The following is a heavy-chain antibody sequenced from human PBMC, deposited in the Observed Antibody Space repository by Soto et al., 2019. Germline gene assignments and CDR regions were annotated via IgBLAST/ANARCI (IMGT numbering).Heavy chain of an antibody. CDR3: ARATYDSSTYYLDY. J-gene: IGHJ4*02. CDR1: GASISGGDYY. CDR2: IYYNGNT. V-gene: IGHV4-30-4*01. D-gene: IGHD3-22*01. Sequence: QVQLQESGPGLVKPSQTLSLTCTVSGASISGGDYYWTWIRQPPGKGLEWIGSIYYNGNTYSNPSLESRLSISVDPSNNQFALRLTAVSAADTAIYYCARATYDSSTYYLDYWGQGTLVTVSS.